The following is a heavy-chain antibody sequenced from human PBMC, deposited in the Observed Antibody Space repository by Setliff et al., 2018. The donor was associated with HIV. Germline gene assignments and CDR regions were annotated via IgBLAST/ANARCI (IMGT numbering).Heavy chain of an antibody. D-gene: IGHD3-22*01. V-gene: IGHV1-69*04. CDR1: GYTFNSHT. CDR2: IIPILGVA. J-gene: IGHJ5*02. CDR3: ARDSPNYYDSSGS. Sequence: ASVKVSCKASGYTFNSHTINWVRQAPGQGLDWMGRIIPILGVANYAQKFQGRVTITADKSTSTAYMELSSLRSEDTAVYYCARDSPNYYDSSGSWGQGTLVTVSS.